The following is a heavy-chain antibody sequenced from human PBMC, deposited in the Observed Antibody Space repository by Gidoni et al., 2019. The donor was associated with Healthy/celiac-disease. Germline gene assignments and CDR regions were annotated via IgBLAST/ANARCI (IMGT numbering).Heavy chain of an antibody. CDR1: GFTFSSYS. Sequence: EVQLVESGGGLVKPGGSLRLSCAASGFTFSSYSMKWVRQAPGTGLEWVSSISSSSSYIDYADSVKGRFTIARDNDKNSLYLQMNSLRAEDTAVYYCAREVAGGFGELLYDYWGQGTLVTVSS. D-gene: IGHD3-10*01. V-gene: IGHV3-21*01. J-gene: IGHJ4*02. CDR2: ISSSSSYI. CDR3: AREVAGGFGELLYDY.